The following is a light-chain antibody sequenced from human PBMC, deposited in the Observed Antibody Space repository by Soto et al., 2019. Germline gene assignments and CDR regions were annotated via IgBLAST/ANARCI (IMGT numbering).Light chain of an antibody. V-gene: IGKV3-11*01. CDR1: QSLNTY. J-gene: IGKJ3*01. CDR2: DTY. Sequence: EIVLAQSPATLSLSPGERATLSCRASQSLNTYLAWYQQKPGQAPRLLMYDTYNRATGIPARFSGSVSGTDITLTISSLELADFALYYSQHRKHWHLTFGPGTKVEIK. CDR3: QHRKHWHLT.